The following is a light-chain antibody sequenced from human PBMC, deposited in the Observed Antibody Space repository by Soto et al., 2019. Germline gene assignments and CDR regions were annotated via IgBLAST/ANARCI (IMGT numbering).Light chain of an antibody. Sequence: VLTQPPSESGTPGQRVTISCSGSSSNIGSNTVNWYQQLPGTAPKLLIYSNNQRPSGVPDRFSGSKSGTSASLAISGLQSEDEADYYCAAWDDSLNGAWVFGGGTKVTVL. J-gene: IGLJ3*02. CDR1: SSNIGSNT. V-gene: IGLV1-44*01. CDR3: AAWDDSLNGAWV. CDR2: SNN.